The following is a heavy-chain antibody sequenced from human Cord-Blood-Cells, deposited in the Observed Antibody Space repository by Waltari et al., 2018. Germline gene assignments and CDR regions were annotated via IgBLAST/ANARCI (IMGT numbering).Heavy chain of an antibody. CDR1: GFSLSTSGVG. Sequence: QITLKESGPSLVNPTQTLTLTCTFSGFSLSTSGVGVGWIGQPPVKALERLALIYWNDDKRYSPSLKSRLTITKDTSKNQVVLTMTNMDPVDTATYYCAHSVFGYCSSTSCDSPYNWFDPWGQGTLVTVSS. CDR3: AHSVFGYCSSTSCDSPYNWFDP. D-gene: IGHD2-2*01. CDR2: IYWNDDK. V-gene: IGHV2-5*01. J-gene: IGHJ5*02.